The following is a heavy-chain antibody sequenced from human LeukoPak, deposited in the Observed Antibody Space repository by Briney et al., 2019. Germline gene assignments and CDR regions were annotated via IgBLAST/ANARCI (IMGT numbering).Heavy chain of an antibody. D-gene: IGHD5-18*01. CDR1: GGSISSYY. V-gene: IGHV4-4*07. Sequence: SETLSLTCTVSGGSISSYYWSWIRQPAGKGLEWIGRIYTSGSTNYNPSLKSRVTISVDTSKNQFSLKLSSVTAADTAVYYCARGVVTVPSSPADVDTAMVPYYGGGGYFDYWGQGTLVTVSS. CDR2: IYTSGST. CDR3: ARGVVTVPSSPADVDTAMVPYYGGGGYFDY. J-gene: IGHJ4*02.